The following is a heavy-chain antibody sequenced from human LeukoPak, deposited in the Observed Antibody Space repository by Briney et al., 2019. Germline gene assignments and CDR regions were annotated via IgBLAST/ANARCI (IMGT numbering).Heavy chain of an antibody. D-gene: IGHD3-16*01. CDR1: GGSISSYY. Sequence: SETLSLTCTVSGGSISSYYWSWIRQPPGKGLEWIGYIYYSGSTNYNPSLKSRVTISVDTSKNQFSLKLSSVTAAGTAVYYCARQAWGGYFDYWGQGTLVTVSS. J-gene: IGHJ4*02. CDR3: ARQAWGGYFDY. V-gene: IGHV4-59*08. CDR2: IYYSGST.